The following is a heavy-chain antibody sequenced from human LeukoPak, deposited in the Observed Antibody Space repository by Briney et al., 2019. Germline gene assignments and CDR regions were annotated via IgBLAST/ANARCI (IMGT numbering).Heavy chain of an antibody. CDR3: ARELRYYDFWSGSTSGFDP. CDR2: ISYDGSNK. Sequence: GGSLRLSCAASGFTLSSYAMHWVRQAPGKGLEWVAAISYDGSNKYYADSVKGRFTISRDNSKNTLYLQMNSLRAEDTAVYYCARELRYYDFWSGSTSGFDPWGQGTLVTVSS. J-gene: IGHJ5*02. D-gene: IGHD3-3*01. CDR1: GFTLSSYA. V-gene: IGHV3-30-3*01.